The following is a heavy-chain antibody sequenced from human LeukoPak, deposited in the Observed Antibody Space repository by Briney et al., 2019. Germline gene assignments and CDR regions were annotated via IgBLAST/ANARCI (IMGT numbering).Heavy chain of an antibody. CDR1: GGSISSYY. V-gene: IGHV4-59*08. CDR2: IYYSGST. Sequence: SETLSLTCTVSGGSISSYYWSWIRQPPGKGLERIGYIYYSGSTNYNPSLKSRVTISVDTSKNQFSLKLSSVTAADTAVYYCARQWYSSGCLDYWGQGTLVTVSS. CDR3: ARQWYSSGCLDY. D-gene: IGHD6-19*01. J-gene: IGHJ4*02.